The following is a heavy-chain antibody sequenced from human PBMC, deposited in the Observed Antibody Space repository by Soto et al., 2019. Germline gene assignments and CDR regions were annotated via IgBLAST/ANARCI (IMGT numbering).Heavy chain of an antibody. CDR1: GFTFSSYA. D-gene: IGHD4-4*01. V-gene: IGHV3-30-3*01. Sequence: PGGSLRLSCAASGFTFSSYAMHWVRQAPGKGLEWVAVISYDGSNKYYADSVKGRFTISRDNSKNTLYLQMNSLRAEDTAVYYCARDQTVTTWLPDTIGSYFDYWGQGTLVTVSS. CDR3: ARDQTVTTWLPDTIGSYFDY. CDR2: ISYDGSNK. J-gene: IGHJ4*02.